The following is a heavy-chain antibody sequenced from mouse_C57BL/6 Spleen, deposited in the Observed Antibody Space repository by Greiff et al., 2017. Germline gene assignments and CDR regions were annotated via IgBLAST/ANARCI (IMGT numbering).Heavy chain of an antibody. V-gene: IGHV5-9*01. D-gene: IGHD1-1*01. CDR1: GFTFSSYT. CDR2: ISGGGGNT. Sequence: VQLKESGGGLVKPGGSLKLSCAASGFTFSSYTMSWVRQTPEKRLEWVATISGGGGNTYYPDSVKGRFTLSRDNAKNTLYLQMSSLRSEDTALDYCARRGLRYNFDYWGQGTTLTGSS. J-gene: IGHJ2*01. CDR3: ARRGLRYNFDY.